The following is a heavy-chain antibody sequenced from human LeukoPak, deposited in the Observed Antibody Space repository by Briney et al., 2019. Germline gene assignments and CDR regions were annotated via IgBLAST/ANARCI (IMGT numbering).Heavy chain of an antibody. Sequence: GGSLRLSCAASGITFSGSGMSWVRQAPGKGLEWVSTISGSGSNTHYADSVKGRFTISRDNYKDTLYMQMNSLRVEDTAVYYCARACGDCYSGFFVLGVFGAFDIWGQGTMVTVSS. V-gene: IGHV3-23*01. J-gene: IGHJ3*02. CDR1: GITFSGSG. D-gene: IGHD2-21*02. CDR3: ARACGDCYSGFFVLGVFGAFDI. CDR2: ISGSGSNT.